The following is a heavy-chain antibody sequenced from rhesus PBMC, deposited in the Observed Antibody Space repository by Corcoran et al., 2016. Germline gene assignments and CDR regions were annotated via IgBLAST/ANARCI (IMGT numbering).Heavy chain of an antibody. V-gene: IGHV1-111*02. Sequence: EVQLVQSGAEVKKPGASVKISCKASGYTFTDYYLHWVRQAPGKGLEWVGRVDPEDGEAKHAQKFQDRVTITADTSTDTAYMELSSLRSEDTAVYYCAKGVRQLENLYYWGQGVLVTVSS. CDR2: VDPEDGEA. CDR3: AKGVRQLENLYY. D-gene: IGHD6-25*01. J-gene: IGHJ4*01. CDR1: GYTFTDYY.